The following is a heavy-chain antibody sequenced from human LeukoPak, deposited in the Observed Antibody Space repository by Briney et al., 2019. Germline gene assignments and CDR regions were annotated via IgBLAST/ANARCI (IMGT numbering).Heavy chain of an antibody. CDR1: GGSISSYY. CDR2: IYHSGST. Sequence: SETLSLTCTVSGGSISSYYWSWIRQPPGKGLEWIGYIYHSGSTYYNPSLKSRVTISVDRSKNQFSLKLSSVTAADTAVYYCARGNGGGRQLGSFDYWGQGTLVTVSS. V-gene: IGHV4-59*12. CDR3: ARGNGGGRQLGSFDY. J-gene: IGHJ4*02. D-gene: IGHD6-6*01.